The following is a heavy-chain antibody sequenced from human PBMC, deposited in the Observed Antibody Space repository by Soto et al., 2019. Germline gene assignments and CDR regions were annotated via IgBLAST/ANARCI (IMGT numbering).Heavy chain of an antibody. CDR1: GFSFSTYD. V-gene: IGHV3-30*18. CDR3: AKEGTVTTAVAYSYSDMDV. D-gene: IGHD4-17*01. CDR2: ISYDGSKK. Sequence: GGSLRLSCEVSGFSFSTYDMRWVRQAPGQGLEWVAVISYDGSKKYYAESVKGRFSISRDNSKNTLYLQMNSPRAEDTAVYYCAKEGTVTTAVAYSYSDMDVWGQGTTVTVSS. J-gene: IGHJ6*02.